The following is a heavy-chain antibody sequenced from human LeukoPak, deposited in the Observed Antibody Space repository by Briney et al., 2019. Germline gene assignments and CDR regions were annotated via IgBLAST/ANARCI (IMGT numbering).Heavy chain of an antibody. V-gene: IGHV4-39*07. Sequence: SETLSLTCTVSGGSISSSSYYWGWIRQPPGKGLEWIGSIYYSGSTYYNPSLKSRVTISVDTSKNQFSLKLSSVTAADTAVYYCARDGQQLWLGGYFDYWGQGTLVTVSS. CDR3: ARDGQQLWLGGYFDY. J-gene: IGHJ4*02. CDR2: IYYSGST. CDR1: GGSISSSSYY. D-gene: IGHD5-18*01.